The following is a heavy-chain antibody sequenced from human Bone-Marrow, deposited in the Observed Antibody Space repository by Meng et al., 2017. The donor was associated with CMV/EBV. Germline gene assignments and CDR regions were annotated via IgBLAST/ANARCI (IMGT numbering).Heavy chain of an antibody. CDR2: INPNSGGT. CDR3: ARHMTPAEGYYGIDV. CDR1: GYTFTGYY. J-gene: IGHJ6*02. Sequence: ASVKVSCKASGYTFTGYYMHWVRQAPGQGLEWMGWINPNSGGTNYAQKFQGRVTMTRDTSISTAYMELSSLKASDTAMYYCARHMTPAEGYYGIDVWGQGTTVTVSS. D-gene: IGHD2-2*01. V-gene: IGHV1-2*02.